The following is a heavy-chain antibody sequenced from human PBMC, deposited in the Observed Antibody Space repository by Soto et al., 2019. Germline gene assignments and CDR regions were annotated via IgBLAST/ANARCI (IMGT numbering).Heavy chain of an antibody. CDR2: IIPIFDTP. Sequence: QVQLVQSGAELKKPGSAVKVSCKASGGTFNMYAMNWVRQAPGQGLEWMGGIIPIFDTPNYAQKFQGRATITVDESTSTVYMDLSSLRFEDTAVYYCARSVGSGGVIGGFDYWGQGTLVTVS. V-gene: IGHV1-69*01. CDR1: GGTFNMYA. J-gene: IGHJ4*02. D-gene: IGHD3-16*02. CDR3: ARSVGSGGVIGGFDY.